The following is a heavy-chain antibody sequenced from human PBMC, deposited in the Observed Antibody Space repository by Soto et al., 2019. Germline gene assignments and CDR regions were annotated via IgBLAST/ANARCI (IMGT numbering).Heavy chain of an antibody. CDR2: IYPGDSDT. CDR3: ARANYYDSSGYYYHYYYYGMDV. J-gene: IGHJ6*02. Sequence: GESLKISCKGSGYSFTSYWIGWVRQMPGKGLEWMGIIYPGDSDTRYSPSFQGQVTISADKSISTAYLQWSSLKASDTAMYYCARANYYDSSGYYYHYYYYGMDVWGQGTTVTVSS. D-gene: IGHD3-22*01. V-gene: IGHV5-51*01. CDR1: GYSFTSYW.